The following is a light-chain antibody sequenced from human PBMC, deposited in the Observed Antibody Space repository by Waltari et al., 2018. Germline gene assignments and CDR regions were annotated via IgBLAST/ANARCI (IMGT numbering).Light chain of an antibody. CDR3: ASWDDSLNGLV. J-gene: IGLJ3*02. CDR2: GNS. V-gene: IGLV1-44*01. Sequence: QPALTPSPHPSGTPGPRVPIPCSGSTSNSGRHTANWYQQLPGTAPKLLIYGNSHRPSGVPDRFSGSKSGTSASLAISGLRSEDEADYFCASWDDSLNGLVFGAGTKLTVL. CDR1: TSNSGRHT.